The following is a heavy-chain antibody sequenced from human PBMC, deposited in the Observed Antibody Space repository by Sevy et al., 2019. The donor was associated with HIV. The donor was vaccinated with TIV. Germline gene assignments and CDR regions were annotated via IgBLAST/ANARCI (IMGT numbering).Heavy chain of an antibody. J-gene: IGHJ6*02. CDR3: ARDYYGSGSYYKAPYYYGMDV. CDR1: GYTFTSYG. V-gene: IGHV1-18*01. D-gene: IGHD3-10*01. Sequence: ASVKVSCKASGYTFTSYGISWVRQAPGQGLEWMGWMSAYNGNTNYAQKLQGRVTMTTDTSTSTAYMELRSLRSDDTAVYYCARDYYGSGSYYKAPYYYGMDVWGQGTTVTVSS. CDR2: MSAYNGNT.